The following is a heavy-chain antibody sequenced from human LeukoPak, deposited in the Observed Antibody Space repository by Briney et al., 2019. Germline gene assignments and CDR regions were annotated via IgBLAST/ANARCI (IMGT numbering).Heavy chain of an antibody. CDR1: GYTFTSYG. J-gene: IGHJ4*02. Sequence: ASVKVSCKASGYTFTSYGISWVRQAPGPGLEWMGWISGDNGNTYYAQKLQGRVTMTTDTSTITAYMELRSLRSDDTAVYYCARDCDRSGYYCYWGQGTLVTVSS. D-gene: IGHD3-22*01. CDR3: ARDCDRSGYYCY. V-gene: IGHV1-18*01. CDR2: ISGDNGNT.